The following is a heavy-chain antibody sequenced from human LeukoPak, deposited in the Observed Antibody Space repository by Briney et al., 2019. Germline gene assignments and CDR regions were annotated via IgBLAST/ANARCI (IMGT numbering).Heavy chain of an antibody. V-gene: IGHV4-39*07. J-gene: IGHJ4*02. CDR3: ARVVPYGDYRGFDY. Sequence: SETLSLTCTVSGGSISSSSYYWGWIRQPPGKGLEWIGNIYYSGSTNYNPSLKSRVTISVDTSKNQFSLKLSSVTAADTAVYYCARVVPYGDYRGFDYWGQGTLVTVSS. CDR2: IYYSGST. D-gene: IGHD4-17*01. CDR1: GGSISSSSYY.